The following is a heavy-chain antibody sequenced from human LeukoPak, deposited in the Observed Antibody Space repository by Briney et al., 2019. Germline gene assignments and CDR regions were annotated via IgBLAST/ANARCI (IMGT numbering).Heavy chain of an antibody. J-gene: IGHJ5*02. CDR2: INPKSGGT. CDR1: GYTFTGYY. V-gene: IGHV1-2*05. CDR3: ASERLGYNWFDP. D-gene: IGHD3-16*01. Sequence: GASVKVSCKASGYTFTGYYIHWIRQAPGQGLEWMGRINPKSGGTNYAQKFQGRVTMTRDTSTSTAYMELSRLKFDDTGVYYCASERLGYNWFDPWGQGTLVTVSS.